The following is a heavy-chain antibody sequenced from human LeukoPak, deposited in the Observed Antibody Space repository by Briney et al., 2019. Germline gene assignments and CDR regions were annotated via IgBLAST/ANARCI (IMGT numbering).Heavy chain of an antibody. CDR2: IYYSGST. CDR3: ARAYSSSWYWFDP. J-gene: IGHJ5*02. V-gene: IGHV4-61*08. CDR1: GGSISSGDYY. D-gene: IGHD6-13*01. Sequence: SETLSLTCTVSGGSISSGDYYWSWIRQPPGKGLEWIGYIYYSGSTNYNPSLKSRVTISVDTSKNQFSLKLSSVTAADTAVYYCARAYSSSWYWFDPWGQGTLVTVSS.